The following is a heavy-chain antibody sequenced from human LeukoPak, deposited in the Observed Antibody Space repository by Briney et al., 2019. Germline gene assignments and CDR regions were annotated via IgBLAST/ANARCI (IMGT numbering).Heavy chain of an antibody. J-gene: IGHJ4*02. Sequence: GGSLRLSCAASGFTFDDYAMHWVRQAPGKGLEWVSGISWNSGSIGYADSVKGRFTISRDNAKNSLYLQMNSLRAEDTALYYCAKDIYCSGGSCLGGFDYWGQGTLVTVSS. CDR1: GFTFDDYA. D-gene: IGHD2-15*01. V-gene: IGHV3-9*01. CDR2: ISWNSGSI. CDR3: AKDIYCSGGSCLGGFDY.